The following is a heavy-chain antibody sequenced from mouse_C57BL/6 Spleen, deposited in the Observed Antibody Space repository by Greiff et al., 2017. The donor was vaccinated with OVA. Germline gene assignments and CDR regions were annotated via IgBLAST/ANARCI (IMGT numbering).Heavy chain of an antibody. V-gene: IGHV1-15*01. J-gene: IGHJ1*03. D-gene: IGHD1-1*01. Sequence: VQLQQSGAELVRPGASVTLSCKASGYTFTDYEMHWVKQTPVHGLEWIGAIDPETGGTAYNQKFKGKAILTADKSSSTAYMEPRSLTSEDSAVYYCTITTVVAPGYFDVWGTGTTVTGSS. CDR1: GYTFTDYE. CDR2: IDPETGGT. CDR3: TITTVVAPGYFDV.